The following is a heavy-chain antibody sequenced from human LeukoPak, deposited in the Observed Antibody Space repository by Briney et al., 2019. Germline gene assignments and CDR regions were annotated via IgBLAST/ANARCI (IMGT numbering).Heavy chain of an antibody. CDR3: AREQQGKYYDINNSIEYYFDY. V-gene: IGHV1-69*06. J-gene: IGHJ4*02. Sequence: SVKVSCKASGGTFNNYTISWVRQAPGQGLGWMGGIIPIFGTANYAQEFQGRVTISADKSTSTAYMELSRLTSEDTAVYYCAREQQGKYYDINNSIEYYFDYWGQGTPVTVSS. D-gene: IGHD3-22*01. CDR2: IIPIFGTA. CDR1: GGTFNNYT.